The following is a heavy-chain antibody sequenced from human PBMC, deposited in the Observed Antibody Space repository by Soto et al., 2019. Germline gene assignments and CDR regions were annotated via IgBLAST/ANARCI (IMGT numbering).Heavy chain of an antibody. D-gene: IGHD2-15*01. Sequence: QVHLVQSGAEVKKPGASVKVSCKGSGYAFTTYGITWVRQAPGQGLEWMGWISAHNGNTNYALKLQGRVTVTRDTSTSTAYIELRSLRSDDTAVYYCARGWYGDYWGQGALVTVSS. J-gene: IGHJ4*02. CDR2: ISAHNGNT. V-gene: IGHV1-18*01. CDR3: ARGWYGDY. CDR1: GYAFTTYG.